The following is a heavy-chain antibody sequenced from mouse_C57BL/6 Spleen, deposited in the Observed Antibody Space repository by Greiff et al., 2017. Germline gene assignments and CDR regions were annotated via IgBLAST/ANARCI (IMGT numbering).Heavy chain of an antibody. Sequence: EVQLQQSGPELVKPGASVKISCKASGYTFTDYYMNWVKQSHGKSLEWIGDINPNNGGTSYTQKFKGKATLTVDKSSSTSYMEHRSLTSEDYAVYLCARPPTRAPYSNYGYAMDYWGQGTSVTVSA. J-gene: IGHJ4*01. V-gene: IGHV1-26*01. D-gene: IGHD2-5*01. CDR2: INPNNGGT. CDR3: ARPPTRAPYSNYGYAMDY. CDR1: GYTFTDYY.